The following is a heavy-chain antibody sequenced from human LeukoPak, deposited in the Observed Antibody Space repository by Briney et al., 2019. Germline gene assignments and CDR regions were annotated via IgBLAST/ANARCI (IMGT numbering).Heavy chain of an antibody. CDR2: VSNTGGTT. CDR1: GFTFSNYA. D-gene: IGHD2-15*01. Sequence: GGSLRLSCAASGFTFSNYAMSWVRQAAGKGLEWVSGVSNTGGTTYYADSVKGRFTIPRDNSKNTLYLQMSSLRAEDTAVYFCVRGYSFGPYGMDVWGQGTTVTVSS. J-gene: IGHJ6*02. V-gene: IGHV3-23*01. CDR3: VRGYSFGPYGMDV.